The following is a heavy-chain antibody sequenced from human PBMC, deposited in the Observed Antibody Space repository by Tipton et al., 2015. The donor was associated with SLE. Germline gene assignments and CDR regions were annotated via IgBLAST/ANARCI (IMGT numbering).Heavy chain of an antibody. Sequence: TLSLTCTVSGGSISFDYWSWIRQSAGGGLEWIGRIYSSGDRDYNPSHRSRVTMSIDASQNRVSLRLKSVSAADTAVYYCARGSDGEYVRYFDVWGPGTLVTVSS. CDR3: ARGSDGEYVRYFDV. CDR1: GGSISFDY. J-gene: IGHJ2*01. V-gene: IGHV4-4*07. CDR2: IYSSGDR. D-gene: IGHD4-17*01.